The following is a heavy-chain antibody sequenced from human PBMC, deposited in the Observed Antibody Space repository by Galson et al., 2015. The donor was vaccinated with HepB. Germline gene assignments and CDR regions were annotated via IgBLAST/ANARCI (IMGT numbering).Heavy chain of an antibody. CDR1: GGTFSSYT. CDR2: IIPILGIA. J-gene: IGHJ4*02. Sequence: SVKVSCKASGGTFSSYTTSWVRQAPGQGLEWMGRIIPILGIANYAQKFQGRVTITADKSTSTAYMELSSLRAEDTAVYYCAKVRCGGDCYSYDYWGQGTLVTVSS. CDR3: AKVRCGGDCYSYDY. V-gene: IGHV1-69*02. D-gene: IGHD2-21*01.